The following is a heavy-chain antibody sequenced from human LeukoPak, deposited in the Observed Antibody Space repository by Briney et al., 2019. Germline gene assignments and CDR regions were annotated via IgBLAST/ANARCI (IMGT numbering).Heavy chain of an antibody. J-gene: IGHJ4*02. Sequence: PGGSLRLSCSASGFTFSAYSMNWVRQAPGKGLEWVAYISGEPGYIYYADSVKGRFTISRDNAKNSLYLQMNSLRVEDTAVYYCARVSPYFDSWGQGTLVTVSS. V-gene: IGHV3-21*01. CDR1: GFTFSAYS. CDR2: ISGEPGYI. CDR3: ARVSPYFDS.